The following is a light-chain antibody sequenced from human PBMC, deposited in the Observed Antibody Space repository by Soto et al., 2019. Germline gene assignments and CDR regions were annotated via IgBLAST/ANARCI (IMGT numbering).Light chain of an antibody. Sequence: DIQMTQSPSTLSASVGDRITITCRASLSINTWLAWYQQNPGEAPKLLIYDGSTLARGVPSRFSGSGSGTEFTLSSSRRQPDDFETLYCQQYQTYSRTFGQGTKVEVK. CDR1: LSINTW. CDR2: DGS. CDR3: QQYQTYSRT. J-gene: IGKJ1*01. V-gene: IGKV1-5*03.